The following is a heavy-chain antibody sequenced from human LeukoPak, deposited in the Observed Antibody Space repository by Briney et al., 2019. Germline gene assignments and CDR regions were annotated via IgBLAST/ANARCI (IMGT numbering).Heavy chain of an antibody. Sequence: SETLSLTCAVYGGSFSGYYWSWIRQPPGKGLEWIGEINHSGSTNYNPSLKSRVTISVDRSKNQFSLKLSSVTAADTAVYYCARGGVAAAVHFDYWGQGTLVTVSS. CDR2: INHSGST. CDR3: ARGGVAAAVHFDY. J-gene: IGHJ4*02. D-gene: IGHD6-13*01. CDR1: GGSFSGYY. V-gene: IGHV4-34*01.